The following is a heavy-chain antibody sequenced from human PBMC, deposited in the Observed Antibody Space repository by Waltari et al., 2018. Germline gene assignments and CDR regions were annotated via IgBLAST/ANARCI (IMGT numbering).Heavy chain of an antibody. D-gene: IGHD3-22*01. V-gene: IGHV3-9*01. J-gene: IGHJ2*01. CDR2: IRLNSGSI. CDR3: AKDINSYYDYWYFDL. CDR1: GFTFDDYA. Sequence: EVQLVEAGGGLVQPGRSLRLSCAASGFTFDDYAMHWVRQAPGKGLEWVSGIRLNSGSIVYAESVNGRFTISRDNAKNSLYLQMNSLRAEDTALYYCAKDINSYYDYWYFDLWGRGTLVTVSS.